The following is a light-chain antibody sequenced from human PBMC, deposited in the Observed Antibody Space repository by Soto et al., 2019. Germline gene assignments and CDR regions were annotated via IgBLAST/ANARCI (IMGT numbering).Light chain of an antibody. J-gene: IGKJ1*01. CDR1: QSVGSTY. CDR3: QQYGSSPVT. CDR2: GAS. Sequence: EVVLTQSPGTLSLSPGERATLSFRASQSVGSTYLAWYQQKPGQAPRLLIYGASSRATGIPERFSGSGSGTDFTLTISRLEPEDFEVYYCQQYGSSPVTFGQGTKVDIK. V-gene: IGKV3-20*01.